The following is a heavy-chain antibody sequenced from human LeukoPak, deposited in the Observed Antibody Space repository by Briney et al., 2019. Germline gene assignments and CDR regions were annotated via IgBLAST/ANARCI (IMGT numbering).Heavy chain of an antibody. D-gene: IGHD6-19*01. CDR2: IAYDGSNE. V-gene: IGHV3-30*18. Sequence: SGGSLRLSCAASGFTFSSYYIHWVRQAPGKGLEWVAVIAYDGSNEYYAEFVKGRFTLSRDNSKNTLYLQMYSLRAEDTAVYFCAKDQGIAVAGTDDAFDIWGQGTRVTV. CDR3: AKDQGIAVAGTDDAFDI. J-gene: IGHJ3*02. CDR1: GFTFSSYY.